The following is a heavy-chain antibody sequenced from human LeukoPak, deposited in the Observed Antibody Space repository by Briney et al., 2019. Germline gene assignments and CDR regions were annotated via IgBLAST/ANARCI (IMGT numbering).Heavy chain of an antibody. CDR2: INHSGST. J-gene: IGHJ1*01. Sequence: SETLSLTCAVYGGSFSGYYWSWIRQPPGKGLEWIGEINHSGSTNYNPSLKSRVTISVDTSKNQFYLKQRSVTAADTAVYYCASPGLSSGYYFRGGWYFQHWGQGTLVTVSS. CDR3: ASPGLSSGYYFRGGWYFQH. D-gene: IGHD3-22*01. V-gene: IGHV4-34*01. CDR1: GGSFSGYY.